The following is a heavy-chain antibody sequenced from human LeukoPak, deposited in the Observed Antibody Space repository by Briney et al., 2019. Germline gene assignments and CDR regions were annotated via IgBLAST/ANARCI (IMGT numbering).Heavy chain of an antibody. CDR1: GFTFSSYS. CDR3: AGGKGSSWYKSWFDP. V-gene: IGHV3-21*01. CDR2: ISSSSSYI. D-gene: IGHD6-13*01. Sequence: GGSLRLSCAASGFTFSSYSMNWVRQAPGKGLEWVSSISSSSSYIYYADSVKGRFTISRDNAKNSLYLQMNSLRAEDTAVYYCAGGKGSSWYKSWFDPWGQGTLVTVPS. J-gene: IGHJ5*02.